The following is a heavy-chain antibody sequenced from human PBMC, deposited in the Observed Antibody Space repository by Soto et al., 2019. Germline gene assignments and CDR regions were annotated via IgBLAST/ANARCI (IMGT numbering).Heavy chain of an antibody. CDR1: GFTFTSSA. Sequence: GASVKVSCKASGFTFTSSAVQWVRQARGQRLEWIGWIVVGSGSTNYAQKFQERVTITRDMSTSTAYMELSSLRSEDTAVYYCWSVTMVRGVILFDYWGQRTLVTVSS. V-gene: IGHV1-58*01. D-gene: IGHD3-10*01. CDR3: WSVTMVRGVILFDY. J-gene: IGHJ4*02. CDR2: IVVGSGST.